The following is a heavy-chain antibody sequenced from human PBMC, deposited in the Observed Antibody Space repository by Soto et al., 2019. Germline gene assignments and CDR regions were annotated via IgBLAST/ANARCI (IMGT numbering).Heavy chain of an antibody. CDR1: GYTFTSYG. V-gene: IGHV1-18*01. CDR3: ARDRDYGGNSYFDY. CDR2: ISAYNGNT. J-gene: IGHJ4*02. D-gene: IGHD4-17*01. Sequence: GASVKVSCKASGYTFTSYGISWVRQAPGQGLGWMRWISAYNGNTNYAQKLQGRVTMTTDTSTSTAYMELRSLRSDDTAVYYCARDRDYGGNSYFDYWGQGTLVTVSS.